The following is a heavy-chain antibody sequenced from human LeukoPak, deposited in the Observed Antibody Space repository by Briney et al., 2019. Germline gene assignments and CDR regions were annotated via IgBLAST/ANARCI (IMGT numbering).Heavy chain of an antibody. CDR3: AKSRGYIAVAGT. D-gene: IGHD6-19*01. J-gene: IGHJ4*02. CDR2: ISYDGSNK. V-gene: IGHV3-30*18. CDR1: GFTFSSYG. Sequence: GRSLRLSCAASGFTFSSYGMHWVRQAPGKGLEWVAVISYDGSNKYYADSVKGRFTISRDNSKNTLYLQMNSLRAEDTAVYYCAKSRGYIAVAGTWGQGTLVTVSS.